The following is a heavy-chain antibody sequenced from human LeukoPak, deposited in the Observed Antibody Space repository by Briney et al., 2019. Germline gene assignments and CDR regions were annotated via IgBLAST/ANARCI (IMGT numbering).Heavy chain of an antibody. CDR3: TRMTTGHDY. J-gene: IGHJ4*02. Sequence: PSETLSLTCAVSGVSFDDYYWSWVRQTPGKGLEWLEEINHSGYTNDSPSLKSRVTLSIDTSNKQFSLNLRSVTVADVGIYYCTRMTTGHDYWGQGTLVTVSS. V-gene: IGHV4-34*01. CDR2: INHSGYT. D-gene: IGHD4-17*01. CDR1: GVSFDDYY.